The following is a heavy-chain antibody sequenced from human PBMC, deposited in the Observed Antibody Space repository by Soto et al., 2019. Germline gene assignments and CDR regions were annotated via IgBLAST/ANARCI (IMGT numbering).Heavy chain of an antibody. CDR3: ARVAIPYDFWSGYYLDFDY. V-gene: IGHV1-18*01. Sequence: WMGWISAYNGNTNYAQKLQGRVTMTTDTSTSTAYMELRSLRSDDTAVYYCARVAIPYDFWSGYYLDFDYWGQGTLVTVS. D-gene: IGHD3-3*01. J-gene: IGHJ4*02. CDR2: ISAYNGNT.